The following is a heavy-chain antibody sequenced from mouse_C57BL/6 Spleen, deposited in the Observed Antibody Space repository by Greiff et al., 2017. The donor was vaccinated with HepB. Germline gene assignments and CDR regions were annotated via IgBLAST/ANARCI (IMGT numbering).Heavy chain of an antibody. CDR1: GFTFSSYA. V-gene: IGHV5-4*01. CDR3: AREPLTTVVDWYFDV. D-gene: IGHD1-1*01. Sequence: DVMLVESGGGLVKPGGSLKLSCAASGFTFSSYAMSWVRQTPEKRLEWVATISDGGSYTYYPDNVKGRFTISRDNAKNNLYLQMSHLKSEDTAMYYCAREPLTTVVDWYFDVWGTGTTVTVSS. CDR2: ISDGGSYT. J-gene: IGHJ1*03.